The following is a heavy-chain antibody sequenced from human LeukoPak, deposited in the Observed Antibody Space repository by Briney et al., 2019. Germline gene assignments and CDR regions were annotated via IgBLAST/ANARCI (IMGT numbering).Heavy chain of an antibody. CDR2: ISTDGGTT. CDR1: GFTVSSYA. V-gene: IGHV3-23*01. J-gene: IGHJ4*02. Sequence: GGSLRLSCAASGFTVSSYAMSWVRQAPGMGLQLVSSISTDGGTTYSADSVRGRFTISRDNSKNTLYLQMNSLRAEDTAVYYCARDPEMTTILDYWGQGTLVTVSS. CDR3: ARDPEMTTILDY. D-gene: IGHD2-21*02.